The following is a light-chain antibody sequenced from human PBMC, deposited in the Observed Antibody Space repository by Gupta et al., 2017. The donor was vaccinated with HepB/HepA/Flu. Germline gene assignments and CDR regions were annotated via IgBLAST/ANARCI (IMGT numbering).Light chain of an antibody. CDR2: WAS. J-gene: IGKJ4*01. V-gene: IGKV4-1*01. CDR1: QSVLYTSNKKKY. Sequence: DIVMTQSPDSLVVSLGERATINCKSSQSVLYTSNKKKYLAWYQQKPGQPPKLLIYWASTRESGVLDRCSGSGSGTDFTLTISSLQAEDVAVYYCQQYYTTPLTFGGGTKVEIK. CDR3: QQYYTTPLT.